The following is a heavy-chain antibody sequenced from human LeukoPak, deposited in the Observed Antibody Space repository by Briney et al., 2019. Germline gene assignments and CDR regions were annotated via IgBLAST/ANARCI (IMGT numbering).Heavy chain of an antibody. CDR3: AKGLYYYDSSGYFYDAFDI. CDR2: IYPGDSDT. J-gene: IGHJ3*02. D-gene: IGHD3-22*01. Sequence: AGESLKISCKGSGYSFTSYWIGWVRQMPGKGLEWMGIIYPGDSDTRYSPSFQGQVTISADKSISTAYLQWSSLKASDTAVYYCAKGLYYYDSSGYFYDAFDIWGQGTMVTVSS. V-gene: IGHV5-51*01. CDR1: GYSFTSYW.